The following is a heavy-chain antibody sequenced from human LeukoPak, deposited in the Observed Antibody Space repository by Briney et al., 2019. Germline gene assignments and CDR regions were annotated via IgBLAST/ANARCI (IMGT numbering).Heavy chain of an antibody. CDR3: ARVPGGATFDY. D-gene: IGHD1-26*01. CDR1: GFTFSNYW. Sequence: PGGSLRLSCVASGFTFSNYWMHWVRQAPGKGLVWVSRIYSDGITTTYADSVKGRFTISRDNAKNTLYLQMNSLRVKDTAVYYCARVPGGATFDYWGQGTLVTVSS. V-gene: IGHV3-74*01. J-gene: IGHJ4*02. CDR2: IYSDGITT.